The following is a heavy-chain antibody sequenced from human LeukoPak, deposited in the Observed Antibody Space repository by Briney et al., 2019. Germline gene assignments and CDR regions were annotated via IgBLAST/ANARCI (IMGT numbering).Heavy chain of an antibody. CDR1: GFTFSNFA. CDR3: AKGAASGLVDWFDP. Sequence: GGSLRLSCAASGFTFSNFAMMGVRQAPGKGLEWVSSITGDYATYSADPAKGRFTTSRDNSKNIVYLQMDSLRDDDTAVYYCAKGAASGLVDWFDPWGQGTLVTVSS. V-gene: IGHV3-23*01. J-gene: IGHJ5*02. D-gene: IGHD3-22*01. CDR2: ITGDYAT.